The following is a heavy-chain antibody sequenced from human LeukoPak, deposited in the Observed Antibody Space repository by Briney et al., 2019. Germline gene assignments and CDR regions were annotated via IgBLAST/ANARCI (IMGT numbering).Heavy chain of an antibody. CDR3: ATGSLRLGEFSLGY. CDR1: GYTLTELS. V-gene: IGHV1-24*01. J-gene: IGHJ4*02. CDR2: FDPEDGET. D-gene: IGHD3-16*02. Sequence: ASVKVSCKVSGYTLTELSMHWVRQAPGKGLAWMGGFDPEDGETVYAQRFQGRVTMTEDTSTDTAYMELSSLRSEDTAVYFCATGSLRLGEFSLGYWGQGTLVSVSS.